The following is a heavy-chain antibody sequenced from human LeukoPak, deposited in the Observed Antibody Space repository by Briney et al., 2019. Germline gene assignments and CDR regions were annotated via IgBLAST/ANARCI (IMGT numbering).Heavy chain of an antibody. J-gene: IGHJ5*02. CDR1: GYNFTSYW. CDR3: ARHGKLSASRNWFDP. D-gene: IGHD1-26*01. Sequence: PGGSLQISCKASGYNFTSYWIAWVRQLPGKGLEWMGVIYPDDFDTRYSPSFQGQVTISADKSISTAFLQWSSLKASDTAIYYCARHGKLSASRNWFDPWGQGTLVTVSS. V-gene: IGHV5-51*01. CDR2: IYPDDFDT.